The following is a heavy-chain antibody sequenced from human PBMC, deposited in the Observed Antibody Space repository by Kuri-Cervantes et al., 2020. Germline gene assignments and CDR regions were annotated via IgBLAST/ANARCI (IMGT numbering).Heavy chain of an antibody. CDR3: ATYRGGGIGYYRLDY. D-gene: IGHD3-22*01. CDR2: IKQDGSEK. V-gene: IGHV3-7*01. J-gene: IGHJ4*02. Sequence: GESLKISCAASGFIFSNYWMSWVRQAPGKGLEWVANIKQDGSEKYYVDSVKGRFTISRDNAKNSLYLQMNSLRAEDTAVYYCATYRGGGIGYYRLDYWGQGTLVTVSS. CDR1: GFIFSNYW.